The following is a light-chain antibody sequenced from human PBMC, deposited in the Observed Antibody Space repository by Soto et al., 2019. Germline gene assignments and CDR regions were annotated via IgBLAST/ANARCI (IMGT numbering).Light chain of an antibody. CDR1: NIGSKS. Sequence: SYELTQPPSVSVAPGKTARITCGGNNIGSKSVHWYQQKPGQAPVLVIYYDSDRPSGIPERFSGSNSGNTATLTISRVEAGDEADYFCQVWDSSSDPYVFGTGTKLTV. CDR2: YDS. V-gene: IGLV3-21*04. J-gene: IGLJ1*01. CDR3: QVWDSSSDPYV.